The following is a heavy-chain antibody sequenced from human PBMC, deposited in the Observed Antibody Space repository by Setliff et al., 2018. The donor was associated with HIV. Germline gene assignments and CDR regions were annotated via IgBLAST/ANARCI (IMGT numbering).Heavy chain of an antibody. CDR2: IYYSGST. CDR3: ARWYTTGRGWFDP. V-gene: IGHV4-31*03. CDR1: GGSISSGGYY. Sequence: PSETLSLTCTVSGGSISSGGYYWSWIRQHPGKGLEWIGYIYYSGSTYYNPSLKSRVTISGDTSKNQFSLKLSSVTAADTAVYYCARWYTTGRGWFDPWGQGTLVTVSS. J-gene: IGHJ5*02. D-gene: IGHD6-25*01.